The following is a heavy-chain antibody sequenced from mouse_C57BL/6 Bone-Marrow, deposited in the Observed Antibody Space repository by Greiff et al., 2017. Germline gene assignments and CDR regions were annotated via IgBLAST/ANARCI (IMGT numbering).Heavy chain of an antibody. V-gene: IGHV5-9-1*02. Sequence: DVKLQESGEGLVKPGGSLKLSCAASGFTFSSYAMSWVRQTPEKRLEWVAYISSGGDYIYYADTVKGRFTISRDNARNTLYLQMSSLKSEDTAMYYCTRSDGYCWFAYWGQGTLVTVSA. D-gene: IGHD2-3*01. J-gene: IGHJ3*01. CDR1: GFTFSSYA. CDR3: TRSDGYCWFAY. CDR2: ISSGGDYI.